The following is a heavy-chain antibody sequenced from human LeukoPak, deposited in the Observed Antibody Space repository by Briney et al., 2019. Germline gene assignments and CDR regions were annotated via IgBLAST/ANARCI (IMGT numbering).Heavy chain of an antibody. V-gene: IGHV3-23*01. Sequence: GGSLRLSCVASGFTFSSYATSRVRQAPGKGLEWVSTVSGSGGSTYYADSVKGRFTISRDNSKNTLFLQMNSLRAEDTAVYYCAKTITMVRGVILGNFDYWGQGTLVTVSS. D-gene: IGHD3-10*01. CDR1: GFTFSSYA. CDR3: AKTITMVRGVILGNFDY. J-gene: IGHJ4*02. CDR2: VSGSGGST.